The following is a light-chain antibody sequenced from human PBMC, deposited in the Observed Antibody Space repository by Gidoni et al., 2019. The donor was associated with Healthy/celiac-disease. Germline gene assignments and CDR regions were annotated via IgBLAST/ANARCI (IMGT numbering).Light chain of an antibody. CDR3: QQRSNWPSLT. V-gene: IGKV3-11*01. Sequence: ELVLTQSPATLSLSPGERATLSCRASQSDSSYLALYQQKPGQAPRLLIYDASNRATGSPARFSGSGSGTDFTLTISSLEPEDFAVYYCQQRSNWPSLTFGGGTKVEIK. CDR1: QSDSSY. J-gene: IGKJ4*01. CDR2: DAS.